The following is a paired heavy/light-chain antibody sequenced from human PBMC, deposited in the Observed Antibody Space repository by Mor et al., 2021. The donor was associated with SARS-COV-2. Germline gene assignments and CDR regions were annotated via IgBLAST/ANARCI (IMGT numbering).Light chain of an antibody. CDR1: QSVNNY. CDR2: NSS. CDR3: QQRSNWPLT. J-gene: IGKJ4*01. V-gene: IGKV3-11*01. Sequence: EIVLTQSPATLSLSPGERATLSCRASQSVNNYLAWYQQKPGQIPRLIIYNSSNRATGIPARFSGSGSGTDFTLTISSLEPEDFAIYYCQQRSNWPLTFGGGTKVEIK.
Heavy chain of an antibody. V-gene: IGHV4-34*01. CDR3: AFGSGSPPGDY. Sequence: QVQLQQWGAGLLKPSETLSLTCAVYGGSFSDYYWNWIRQPPGKGLEWIGEINHSGITKYNPSLKGRVTISVDTSKKQFSLKMSSVTAADTAVYYCAFGSGSPPGDYWGQGTLVSVSS. CDR1: GGSFSDYY. CDR2: INHSGIT. J-gene: IGHJ4*02. D-gene: IGHD3-10*01.